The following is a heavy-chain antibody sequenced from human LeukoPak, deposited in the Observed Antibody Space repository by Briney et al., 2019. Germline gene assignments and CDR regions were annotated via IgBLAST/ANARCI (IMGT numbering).Heavy chain of an antibody. V-gene: IGHV4-30-4*01. Sequence: PSQTLSLTCTVSGGSISSGDYYSSSIRQPPGDCLEWIGDIYYSGSTYYNPSLKSRVTISVDTSKNQFSLKLSSVTAAYTAVYYCARVSNYYGMDGWGQGTTFTVSS. CDR1: GGSISSGDYY. J-gene: IGHJ6*02. CDR2: IYYSGST. CDR3: ARVSNYYGMDG.